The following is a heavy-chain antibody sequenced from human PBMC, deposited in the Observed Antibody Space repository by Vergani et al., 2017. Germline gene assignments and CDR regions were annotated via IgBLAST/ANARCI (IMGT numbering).Heavy chain of an antibody. Sequence: VQLVESGGGLVQPGGSLRLSCAASGFTFSSYGMHWVRQAPGKGLEWVAVIWYDGSNKYYADSVKGRFTNSRDNSKNTLYLQMNSLRAEDTAVYYCARDLYYYDSSGYYAAPGDYWGQGTLVTVSS. CDR1: GFTFSSYG. CDR3: ARDLYYYDSSGYYAAPGDY. CDR2: IWYDGSNK. V-gene: IGHV3-33*08. D-gene: IGHD3-22*01. J-gene: IGHJ4*02.